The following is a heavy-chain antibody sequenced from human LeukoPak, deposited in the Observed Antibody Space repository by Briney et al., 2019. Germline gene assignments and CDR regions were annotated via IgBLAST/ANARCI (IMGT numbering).Heavy chain of an antibody. J-gene: IGHJ4*02. V-gene: IGHV4-59*01. CDR2: IYYSGST. Sequence: PSETLSLTCAVYGGSFSGYYWSWIRQPPGKGLEWIGYIYYSGSTNYNPSLKSRVTISVDTSKNQFSLKLSSVTAADTAVYYCARAEWLGYNFDYRGQGTLVTVSS. CDR3: ARAEWLGYNFDY. D-gene: IGHD3-3*01. CDR1: GGSFSGYY.